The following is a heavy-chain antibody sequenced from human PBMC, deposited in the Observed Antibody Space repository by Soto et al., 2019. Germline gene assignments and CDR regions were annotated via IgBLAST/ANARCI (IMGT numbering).Heavy chain of an antibody. D-gene: IGHD2-21*02. CDR2: INAGNGNT. V-gene: IGHV1-3*05. CDR3: ARSIVVVTALYY. J-gene: IGHJ4*02. Sequence: QVQLVQSGAEEKKPGASVKVSCKASGYTFTSYAMHWVRQAPGQRLEWMGWINAGNGNTKYSPTFQGRVTITRDPAASTAYMALSSLTSEDTAVYFCARSIVVVTALYYWGQVTLGTVAS. CDR1: GYTFTSYA.